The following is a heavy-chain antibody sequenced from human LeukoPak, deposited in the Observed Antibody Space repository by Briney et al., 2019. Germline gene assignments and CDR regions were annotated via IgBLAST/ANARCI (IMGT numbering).Heavy chain of an antibody. CDR1: GYTFTSYG. D-gene: IGHD2-15*01. J-gene: IGHJ4*02. V-gene: IGHV1-18*01. CDR2: ISAYNGNT. CDR3: ARIGNLGYCSGGSCYSDY. Sequence: GASVKVSCKASGYTFTSYGISWVRQAPGQGLEWMGWISAYNGNTNYAQKLQGRVTMTTDTSTSTAYMELRSLRSDDTAVYYCARIGNLGYCSGGSCYSDYWGQGTLVTVSS.